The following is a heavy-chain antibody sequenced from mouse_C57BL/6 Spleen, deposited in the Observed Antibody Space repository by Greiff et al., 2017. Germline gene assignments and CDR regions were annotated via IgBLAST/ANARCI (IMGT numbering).Heavy chain of an antibody. CDR2: IWRGGST. V-gene: IGHV2-2*01. CDR3: DRNRFSDEIAY. J-gene: IGHJ3*01. Sequence: QVQLQQSGPGLVQPSQSLSITCTVSGFSLTSYGVHWVRQSPGKGLEWLGVIWRGGSTDYNAAFISRLSISKDNSKSQVFFKMNSLQADDTAIYYCDRNRFSDEIAYWGQGTLVTVSA. CDR1: GFSLTSYG.